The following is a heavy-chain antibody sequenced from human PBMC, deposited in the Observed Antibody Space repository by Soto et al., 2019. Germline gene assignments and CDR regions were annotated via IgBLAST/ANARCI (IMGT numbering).Heavy chain of an antibody. CDR1: GGTFSSYS. D-gene: IGHD3-10*01. J-gene: IGHJ6*02. CDR3: ARGSRVTMVRGGITQCYYYYYGMDV. CDR2: IIPIFGKA. Sequence: SVKVSCKASGGTFSSYSISWVRQAPGQGRAWMGGIIPIFGKANYAQKFQGRVTITADESTSTAYMVLSSMRSEDTAVYYLARGSRVTMVRGGITQCYYYYYGMDVWGQGTTVTVSS. V-gene: IGHV1-69*13.